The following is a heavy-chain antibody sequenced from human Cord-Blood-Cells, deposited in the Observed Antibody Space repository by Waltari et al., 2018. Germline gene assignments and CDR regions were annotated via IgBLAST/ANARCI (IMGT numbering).Heavy chain of an antibody. Sequence: EVQLVESGGGLVQPGGSLKLSCAASGFTFSGSAMHWVRQASGKGLEWVGRIRSKANSYATAYAASVKGRFTISRDDSKNTAYLQMNSLKTEDTAVYYCTRLREGTRGFDPWGQGTLVTVSS. V-gene: IGHV3-73*02. CDR2: IRSKANSYAT. CDR1: GFTFSGSA. D-gene: IGHD1-1*01. CDR3: TRLREGTRGFDP. J-gene: IGHJ5*02.